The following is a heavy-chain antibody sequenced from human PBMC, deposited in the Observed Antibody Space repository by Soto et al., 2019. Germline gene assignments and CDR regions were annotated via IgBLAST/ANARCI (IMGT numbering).Heavy chain of an antibody. CDR3: ARVLRAWFDP. CDR2: ISHSGIT. J-gene: IGHJ5*02. CDR1: GGSITSANW. V-gene: IGHV4-4*02. Sequence: SETLSLTCAVSGGSITSANWWTWVRQPPGGGLEWIGEISHSGITNYKASLKSRATMSVDKTKNDVSLKLTSVTAADTAVYYCARVLRAWFDPWGQGTPVTVSS.